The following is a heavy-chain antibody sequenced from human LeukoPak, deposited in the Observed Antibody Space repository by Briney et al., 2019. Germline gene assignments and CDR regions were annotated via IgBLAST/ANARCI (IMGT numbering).Heavy chain of an antibody. CDR1: GFTFEYYG. J-gene: IGHJ2*01. CDR2: ISWNGGSM. CDR3: AKAIWGLTGYWYFEI. Sequence: GGSLRLSCVGSGFTFEYYGIHWVRQTPGKSLEWVSGISWNGGSMGYADSVKGRFTISRYKNKNSLYLQMNRLTTEDTALYYCAKAIWGLTGYWYFEIWGRGTPVTVS. V-gene: IGHV3-9*01. D-gene: IGHD7-27*01.